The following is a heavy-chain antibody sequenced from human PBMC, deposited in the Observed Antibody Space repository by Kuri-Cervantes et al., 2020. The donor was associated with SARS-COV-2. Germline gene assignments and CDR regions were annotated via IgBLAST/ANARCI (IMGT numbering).Heavy chain of an antibody. J-gene: IGHJ4*02. V-gene: IGHV3-11*04. Sequence: GGSLRLSCAASGFTFSDYYMSWIRQAPGKGLEWVSYISSSSSTIYYADSVKGRFTISRDNAKNSLYLQMNSLRAEDTAVYYCATWGDNWGLAADYWGQGTLVTVSS. D-gene: IGHD7-27*01. CDR3: ATWGDNWGLAADY. CDR2: ISSSSSTI. CDR1: GFTFSDYY.